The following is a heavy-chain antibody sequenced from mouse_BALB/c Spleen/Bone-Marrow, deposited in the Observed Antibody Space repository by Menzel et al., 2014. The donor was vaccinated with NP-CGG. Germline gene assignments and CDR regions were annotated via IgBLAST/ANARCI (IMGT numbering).Heavy chain of an antibody. Sequence: QVQLKQSVAELVKPGASVKLSCKASGYTFTSYYMYWVKQRPGQGLEWIGGINPSNVGTNFNEKYKSKATLTVDKSSSTAYMQLSSLTSEDSAVYYCTRRGDDDKRVVFVYWGQGTLVTGSA. D-gene: IGHD2-2*01. V-gene: IGHV1S81*02. J-gene: IGHJ3*01. CDR2: INPSNVGT. CDR3: TRRGDDDKRVVFVY. CDR1: GYTFTSYY.